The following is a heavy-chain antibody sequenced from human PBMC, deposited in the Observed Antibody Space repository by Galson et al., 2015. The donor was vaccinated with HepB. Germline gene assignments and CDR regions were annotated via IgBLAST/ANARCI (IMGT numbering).Heavy chain of an antibody. CDR1: GGSFSGYY. CDR3: ARGATYYDFWSGPHVVY. J-gene: IGHJ4*02. V-gene: IGHV4-34*01. Sequence: LSLTCAVYGGSFSGYYWSWIRQPPGKGLEWIGEINHSGSTNYNPSLKSRVTISVDTSKNQFSLKLSSVTAADTAVYYCARGATYYDFWSGPHVVYWGQGTLVTVSS. CDR2: INHSGST. D-gene: IGHD3-3*01.